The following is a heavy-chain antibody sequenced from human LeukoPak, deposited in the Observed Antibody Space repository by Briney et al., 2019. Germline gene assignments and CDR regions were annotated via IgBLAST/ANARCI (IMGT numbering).Heavy chain of an antibody. J-gene: IGHJ4*02. CDR3: ARLSFDYDSSGYIY. CDR2: IYYSGST. CDR1: GGSISSSSYY. V-gene: IGHV4-39*01. Sequence: SETLSLTCTVSGGSISSSSYYWGWIRQPPGKGLEWIGSIYYSGSTYYNPSLKSRVTISVDTSKNQFSLKLSSVTAADTAVYYCARLSFDYDSSGYIYWGQGTLVTVSS. D-gene: IGHD3-22*01.